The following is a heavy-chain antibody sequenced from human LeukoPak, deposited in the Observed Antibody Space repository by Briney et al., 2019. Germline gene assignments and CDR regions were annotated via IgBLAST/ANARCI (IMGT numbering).Heavy chain of an antibody. CDR1: GLPFSSYW. CDR3: VRLGGNYEY. D-gene: IGHD1-26*01. J-gene: IGHJ4*01. Sequence: PGGSLRLSCAASGLPFSSYWMHWVRQAPGEGLVWVSVIIPDGSSTTYADSVKGRFTISRDNAKNTLYLQMNSLRAEDTAIYYCVRLGGNYEYWGHGTLVTVSS. CDR2: IIPDGSST. V-gene: IGHV3-74*01.